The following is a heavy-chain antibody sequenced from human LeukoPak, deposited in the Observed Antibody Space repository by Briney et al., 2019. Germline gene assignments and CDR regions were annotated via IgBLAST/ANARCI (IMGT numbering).Heavy chain of an antibody. CDR1: GFTVSSNY. Sequence: GGSLRLSCAASGFTVSSNYMSWVRQAPGKGLEWVSGISASGGSTYYADSVKGRFTISRDNSKNTLYLQMNSLRAEDTAVYYCARGQNIPAWGQGTLVTVSS. D-gene: IGHD1/OR15-1a*01. CDR2: ISASGGST. CDR3: ARGQNIPA. V-gene: IGHV3-53*01. J-gene: IGHJ4*02.